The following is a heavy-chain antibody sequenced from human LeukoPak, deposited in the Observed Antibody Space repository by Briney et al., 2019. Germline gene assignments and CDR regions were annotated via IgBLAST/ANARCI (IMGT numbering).Heavy chain of an antibody. V-gene: IGHV4-59*01. D-gene: IGHD3-10*01. CDR1: GGSISSFY. CDR3: ARFIYYGSRSYQYYFNY. J-gene: IGHJ4*02. CDR2: IYYSGST. Sequence: PSETLSLTSTVSGGSISSFYWSWIRQPPGKGLEWIGYIYYSGSTNYNPSLKSRVTISVDTSKNQFSLKLSSVTAADTAVYYCARFIYYGSRSYQYYFNYWGQGTLVTVSS.